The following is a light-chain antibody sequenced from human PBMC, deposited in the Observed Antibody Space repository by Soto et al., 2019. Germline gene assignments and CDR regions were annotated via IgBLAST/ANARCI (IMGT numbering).Light chain of an antibody. Sequence: PSTLSLSPGEIPALSCRASESVSSHYIGWYQQRLGRAPRLLIYGTASRAPDIRDRFSGDGAGADFTLTISSLEPEDFAVSSGEPEGRPVTFGDVTKLDIK. CDR2: GTA. V-gene: IGKV3-20*01. J-gene: IGKJ3*01. CDR3: EPEGRPVT. CDR1: ESVSSHY.